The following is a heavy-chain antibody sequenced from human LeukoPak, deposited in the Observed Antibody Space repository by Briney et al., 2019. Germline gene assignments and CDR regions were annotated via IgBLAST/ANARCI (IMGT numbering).Heavy chain of an antibody. V-gene: IGHV1-69*04. CDR3: ARGESSSWYDP. Sequence: SVKVSCKASGYTFTSYGISWVRQAPGQGLEWMGRIIPILGIANYAQKFQGRVTITADKSTSTAYMELSSLRSEDTAVYYCARGESSSWYDPWGQGTLVTVSS. CDR2: IIPILGIA. CDR1: GYTFTSYG. D-gene: IGHD6-13*01. J-gene: IGHJ5*02.